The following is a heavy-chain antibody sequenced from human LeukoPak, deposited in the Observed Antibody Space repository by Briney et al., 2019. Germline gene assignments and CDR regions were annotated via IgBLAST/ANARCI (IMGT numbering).Heavy chain of an antibody. J-gene: IGHJ4*02. Sequence: GESLKISCKGSGYSFTSYWIGWVRPMPGKGLEWMGIIYPGDSDTRYSPSFQGQVTTSADKTISTAYLLWSSLKASDTAMYYCARPRGGSLTASDYWGQGTLVTVSS. D-gene: IGHD1-20*01. CDR3: ARPRGGSLTASDY. V-gene: IGHV5-51*01. CDR2: IYPGDSDT. CDR1: GYSFTSYW.